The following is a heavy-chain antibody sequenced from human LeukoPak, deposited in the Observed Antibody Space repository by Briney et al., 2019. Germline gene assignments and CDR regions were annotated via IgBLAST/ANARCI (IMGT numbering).Heavy chain of an antibody. Sequence: SETLSLTCTVSGGSISSYYWSWIRQPPGKGLEWIGYIYYSGSTNYNPSLKSRVTISVDTSMNQFSLKLSSVTAADTAVYYCARHALSVEMATGYYFDYWGQGTLVTVSS. CDR3: ARHALSVEMATGYYFDY. V-gene: IGHV4-59*08. CDR2: IYYSGST. D-gene: IGHD5-24*01. CDR1: GGSISSYY. J-gene: IGHJ4*02.